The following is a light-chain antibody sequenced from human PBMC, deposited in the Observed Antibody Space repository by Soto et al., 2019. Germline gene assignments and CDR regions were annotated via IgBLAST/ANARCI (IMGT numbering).Light chain of an antibody. Sequence: QSVLTQPASVSGSPGQSITISCTETSSDVGGYNYVSWYQQHPGKAPKLMIYEVSNRPSGDSSRFSGSKSGNTASLTISGLQAEDEADYYCSSYTSCSSSDVFGTGTKATVL. CDR3: SSYTSCSSSDV. V-gene: IGLV2-14*01. CDR1: SSDVGGYNY. J-gene: IGLJ1*01. CDR2: EVS.